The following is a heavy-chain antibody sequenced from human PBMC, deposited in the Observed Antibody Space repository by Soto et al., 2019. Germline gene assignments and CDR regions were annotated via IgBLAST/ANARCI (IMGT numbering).Heavy chain of an antibody. D-gene: IGHD1-7*01. CDR1: GGSFTSNNW. CDR2: IYRTGST. CDR3: ASRDPGTSVDY. V-gene: IGHV4-4*02. Sequence: QVQLQESGPGLVKPSGTLSLTCAVSGGSFTSNNWWTWVRQPPGQGLEWIGEIYRTGSTNYNPSLKSRVTIPLAKSENQFALKVTSLTAADTAVYYCASRDPGTSVDYWGQGTLVTVSS. J-gene: IGHJ4*02.